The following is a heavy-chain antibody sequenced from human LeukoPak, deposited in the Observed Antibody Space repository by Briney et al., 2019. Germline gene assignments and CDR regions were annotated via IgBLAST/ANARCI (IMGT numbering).Heavy chain of an antibody. CDR1: GDSVSSNSAA. J-gene: IGHJ4*02. CDR2: TYYRSKWYN. Sequence: SQTLSLTCAISGDSVSSNSAAWNWIRQSPSRGLEWLGRTYYRSKWYNDYAVSVKSRITINPDTSKNQFSLKLSSVTAADTAVYYCARACRQQLRVYYFDYWGQGTLGTVSS. D-gene: IGHD6-13*01. CDR3: ARACRQQLRVYYFDY. V-gene: IGHV6-1*01.